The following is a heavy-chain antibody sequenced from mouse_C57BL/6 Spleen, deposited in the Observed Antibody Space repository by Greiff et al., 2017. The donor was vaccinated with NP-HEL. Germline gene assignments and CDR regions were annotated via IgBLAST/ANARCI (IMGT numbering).Heavy chain of an antibody. J-gene: IGHJ4*01. CDR1: GYAFSSSW. D-gene: IGHD2-1*01. V-gene: IGHV1-82*01. CDR2: IYPGDGDT. Sequence: QVQLQQSGPELVKPGASVKISCKASGYAFSSSWMNWVKQRPGKGLEWIGRIYPGDGDTNYNGKFKGKATLTADKSSSTAYMQLSSLTSEDSAVYFCARWHYGNYVDYWGQGTSVTVSS. CDR3: ARWHYGNYVDY.